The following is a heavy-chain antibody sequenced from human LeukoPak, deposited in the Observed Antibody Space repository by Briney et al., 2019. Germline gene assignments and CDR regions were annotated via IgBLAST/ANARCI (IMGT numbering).Heavy chain of an antibody. CDR1: GFTFSSYA. V-gene: IGHV3-64*04. CDR3: AREAPIYCSGGSCYSWTFDY. J-gene: IGHJ4*02. CDR2: ISSNGGST. Sequence: GGSLRLSCSASGFTFSSYAMHWVRQAPGRGLEYVSAISSNGGSTYYADSVKGRFTISRDNAKNTLYLQMNSLRAEDTAVYYCAREAPIYCSGGSCYSWTFDYWGQGTLVTVSS. D-gene: IGHD2-15*01.